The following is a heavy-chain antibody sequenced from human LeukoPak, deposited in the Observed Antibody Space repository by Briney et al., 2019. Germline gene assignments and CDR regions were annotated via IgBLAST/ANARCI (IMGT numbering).Heavy chain of an antibody. D-gene: IGHD6-19*01. J-gene: IGHJ4*02. CDR2: INHSGST. CDR3: ARGGYSRGWYYFDY. CDR1: GGSFSGYY. Sequence: RASETLSLTCAVYGGSFSGYYWSWIRQPPGKGLEWIGEINHSGSTNYNPSLKSRVTISVDTSKNQFSLKLSSVTAADTAVYYCARGGYSRGWYYFDYWGQGTLVTVYS. V-gene: IGHV4-34*01.